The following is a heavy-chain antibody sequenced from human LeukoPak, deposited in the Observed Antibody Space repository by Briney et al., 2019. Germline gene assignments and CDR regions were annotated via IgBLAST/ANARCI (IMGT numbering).Heavy chain of an antibody. J-gene: IGHJ4*02. CDR3: TTAGLSSGWYDDY. CDR1: GFTFSGSA. CDR2: IRSKANSYAT. D-gene: IGHD6-19*01. Sequence: GGSLRLSCAASGFTFSGSAMHWVRQASGKGLEWVGRIRSKANSYATAYAASVKGRFTISRDDSKNTAYLQMNSLKTEDTAVYYCTTAGLSSGWYDDYWGQGTLVTVSS. V-gene: IGHV3-73*01.